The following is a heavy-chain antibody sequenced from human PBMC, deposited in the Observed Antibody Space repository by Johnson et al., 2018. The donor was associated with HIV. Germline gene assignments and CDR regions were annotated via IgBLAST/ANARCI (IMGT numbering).Heavy chain of an antibody. CDR3: ARRSSLDI. CDR1: GFTFSSYA. J-gene: IGHJ3*02. CDR2: ISYDGSNK. Sequence: QVQLVESGGGVVQPGRSLRLSCAASGFTFSSYAMHWVRQAPGKGLAWVAVISYDGSNKYYADSVKGRFTISRNNAKNSLYLQMNSLRAEDTAVYYCARRSSLDIWGQGTMVTVSS. V-gene: IGHV3-30*04.